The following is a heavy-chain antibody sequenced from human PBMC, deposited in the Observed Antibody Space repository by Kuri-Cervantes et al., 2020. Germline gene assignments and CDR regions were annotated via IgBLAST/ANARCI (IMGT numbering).Heavy chain of an antibody. CDR3: TTEIVVVPAAMGLDAFDI. V-gene: IGHV3-15*01. J-gene: IGHJ3*02. CDR1: GFTFSSYG. Sequence: GESLKISCAASGFTFSSYGMHWVRQAPGKGLEWVGRIKSKTDGGTTDYAAPVKGRFTISRDDSKNTLYLQMDSLKTEDTAVYYCTTEIVVVPAAMGLDAFDIWGQGTMVTVSS. CDR2: IKSKTDGGTT. D-gene: IGHD2-2*01.